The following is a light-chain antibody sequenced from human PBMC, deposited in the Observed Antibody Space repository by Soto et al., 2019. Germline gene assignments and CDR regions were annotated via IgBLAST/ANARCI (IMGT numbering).Light chain of an antibody. V-gene: IGLV1-44*01. CDR3: ATWDDSLNGQGV. Sequence: QSALTQPPSASGTPGQRVTISCSGSSSNIGINAVSWYQQLPGTAPKLLIYSNNQRPSRVPDRISGSKSGTSASLAISGLQSEDEADYYCATWDDSLNGQGVFGGGTKLTVL. CDR2: SNN. J-gene: IGLJ3*02. CDR1: SSNIGINA.